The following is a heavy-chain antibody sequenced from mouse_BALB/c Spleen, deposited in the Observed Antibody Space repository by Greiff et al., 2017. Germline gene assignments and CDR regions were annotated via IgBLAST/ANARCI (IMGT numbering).Heavy chain of an antibody. J-gene: IGHJ4*01. V-gene: IGHV14-3*02. CDR3: ARDRYDDYYAMDY. D-gene: IGHD2-14*01. Sequence: EVQLQQSGAELVKPGASVKLSCTAPGFNIKDTYMHWVKQRPEQGLEWIGRIDPANGNTKYDPKFQGKATITADTSSNTAYLQLSSLTSEDTAVYYCARDRYDDYYAMDYWGQGTSVTVSS. CDR2: IDPANGNT. CDR1: GFNIKDTY.